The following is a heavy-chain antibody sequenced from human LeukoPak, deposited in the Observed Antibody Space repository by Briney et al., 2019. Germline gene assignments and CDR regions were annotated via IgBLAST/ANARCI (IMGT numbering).Heavy chain of an antibody. Sequence: GESLKISCKGSGYSFTSYWISWVRQMPGKGLDWMGNIDPSDSYTNYSPSFQGHVTISADKSISTAYLQWNSLKASDTAMYYCAGPNITSYYDSRGYDAFDVWGQGTMVIVSS. J-gene: IGHJ3*01. V-gene: IGHV5-10-1*01. CDR2: IDPSDSYT. CDR3: AGPNITSYYDSRGYDAFDV. D-gene: IGHD3-22*01. CDR1: GYSFTSYW.